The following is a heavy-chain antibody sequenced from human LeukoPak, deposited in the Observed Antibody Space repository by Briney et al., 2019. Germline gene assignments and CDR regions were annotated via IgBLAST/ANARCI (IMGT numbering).Heavy chain of an antibody. CDR1: GFTFSSYA. D-gene: IGHD3-22*01. Sequence: GGSLRLSCAASGFTFSSYAMTWVRQAPGKGLEWVAVISYDGSNKYYADSVKGRFTISRDNSKNTLYLQMNSLRAEDTAVYYCARDQGQPNYYDCSGYYYAGCDHWGQGTLVTVSS. J-gene: IGHJ5*02. CDR3: ARDQGQPNYYDCSGYYYAGCDH. CDR2: ISYDGSNK. V-gene: IGHV3-30-3*01.